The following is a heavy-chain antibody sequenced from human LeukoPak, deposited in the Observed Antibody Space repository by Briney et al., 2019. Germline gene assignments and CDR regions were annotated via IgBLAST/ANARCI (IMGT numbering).Heavy chain of an antibody. Sequence: GSVKVSCKASGYTFTSYGISWVRQAPGQGLEWMGWISAYNGNTNYAQKLQGRVTMTTDTSTSTAYMELRSLRSDDTAVYYCAREYYDFWCGYYSWFDPWGQGTLVTVSS. V-gene: IGHV1-18*01. CDR3: AREYYDFWCGYYSWFDP. CDR2: ISAYNGNT. CDR1: GYTFTSYG. J-gene: IGHJ5*02. D-gene: IGHD3-3*01.